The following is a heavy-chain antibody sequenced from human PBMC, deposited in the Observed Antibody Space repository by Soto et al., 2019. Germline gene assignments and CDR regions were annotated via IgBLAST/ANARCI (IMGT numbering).Heavy chain of an antibody. CDR1: GGSISSYY. D-gene: IGHD6-13*01. J-gene: IGHJ4*02. CDR3: AREALSYSSSWYYFDY. CDR2: IYTSGST. V-gene: IGHV4-4*07. Sequence: SETLSLTCTVSGGSISSYYWSWIRQPAGKGLEWIGRIYTSGSTNYNPSLKSRVTMSVDTSKNQFSLKLSSVTAADTAVYYCAREALSYSSSWYYFDYWGQGXLVTVSS.